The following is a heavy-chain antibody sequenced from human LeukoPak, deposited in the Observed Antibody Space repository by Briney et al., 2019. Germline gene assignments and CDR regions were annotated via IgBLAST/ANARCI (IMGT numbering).Heavy chain of an antibody. Sequence: ASVKVSCKASGYPFTSYYMHWLRQAPGQGLEWMGWINFSGGTKYAEKFRGRVTVTRDTSMATAYMELTSLTSGDTAVYYWARNLRLFDYWGQGTLVTVSA. CDR3: ARNLRLFDY. D-gene: IGHD3-3*01. CDR1: GYPFTSYY. J-gene: IGHJ4*02. V-gene: IGHV1-2*02. CDR2: INFSGGT.